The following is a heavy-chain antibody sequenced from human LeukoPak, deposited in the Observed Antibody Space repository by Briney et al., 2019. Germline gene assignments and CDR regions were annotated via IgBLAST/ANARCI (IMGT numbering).Heavy chain of an antibody. Sequence: ASVKVSCKVSGYTLTELSMHWVRQAPGKGLEWMGWINPNSGGTNYAQKFQGRVTMTRDTSISTAYMELSRLRSDDTAVYYCARVGHDSSGYAYWGQGTLVTVSS. D-gene: IGHD3-22*01. V-gene: IGHV1-2*02. CDR3: ARVGHDSSGYAY. J-gene: IGHJ4*02. CDR1: GYTLTELS. CDR2: INPNSGGT.